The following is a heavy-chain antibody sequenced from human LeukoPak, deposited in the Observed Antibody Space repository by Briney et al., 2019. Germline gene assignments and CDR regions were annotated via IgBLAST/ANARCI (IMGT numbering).Heavy chain of an antibody. CDR3: ARDHNWGPDY. Sequence: ASVKVSCKALGYTFTDHYFHWLRQAPGQGIELMGWIHPGRGDTNIAQKFQGRVSLTSDMSISTAYMELSRLTSDDTAVYYCARDHNWGPDYWGQGTLVSVSS. CDR2: IHPGRGDT. D-gene: IGHD7-27*01. V-gene: IGHV1-2*02. CDR1: GYTFTDHY. J-gene: IGHJ4*02.